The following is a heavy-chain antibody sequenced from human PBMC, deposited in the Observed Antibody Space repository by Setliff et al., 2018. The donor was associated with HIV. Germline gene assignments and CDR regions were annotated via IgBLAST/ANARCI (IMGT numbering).Heavy chain of an antibody. Sequence: RGESLKISCKTSGYPFDYYWIGWVRQMPGKGLEWMGIIYSGDSDATYSPSFKGQVTISLDKSIKTAYLQWSSLRASDTAMYYCARQDTAMVTGFDYWGQGTLVTVSS. CDR1: GYPFDYYW. V-gene: IGHV5-51*01. D-gene: IGHD5-18*01. CDR3: ARQDTAMVTGFDY. CDR2: IYSGDSDA. J-gene: IGHJ4*02.